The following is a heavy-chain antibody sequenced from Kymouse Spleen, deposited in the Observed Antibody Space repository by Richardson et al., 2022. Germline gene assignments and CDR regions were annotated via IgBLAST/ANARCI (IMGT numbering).Heavy chain of an antibody. CDR2: INHSGST. J-gene: IGHJ4*02. V-gene: IGHV4-34*01. D-gene: IGHD1-20*01,IGHD1-7*01,IGHD7-27*02. CDR3: ASPSNWNYFDY. CDR1: GGSFSGYY. Sequence: QVQLQQWGAGLLKPSETLSLTCAVYGGSFSGYYWSWIRQPPGKGLEWIGEINHSGSTNYNPSLKSRVTISVDTSKNQFSLKLSSVTAADTAVYYCASPSNWNYFDYWGQGTLVTVSS.